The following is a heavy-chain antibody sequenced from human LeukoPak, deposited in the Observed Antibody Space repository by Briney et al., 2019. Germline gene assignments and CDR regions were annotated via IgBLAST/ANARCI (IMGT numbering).Heavy chain of an antibody. D-gene: IGHD1-1*01. J-gene: IGHJ5*02. CDR3: ARETGIDSWFDP. Sequence: GGSLRLSCTASGFTFGDYAMSWFRQAPGKGLEWVGFIRSKAYGGTTEYAASVKGRFTISRDDSKSIAYLQMNSLRAEDTAVYYCARETGIDSWFDPWGQGTLVTVSS. CDR2: IRSKAYGGTT. V-gene: IGHV3-49*03. CDR1: GFTFGDYA.